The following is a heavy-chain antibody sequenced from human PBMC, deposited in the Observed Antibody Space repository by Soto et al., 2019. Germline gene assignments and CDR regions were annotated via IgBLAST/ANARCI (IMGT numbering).Heavy chain of an antibody. D-gene: IGHD2-15*01. CDR3: AKQQGPGTPYYYAMDV. CDR2: IRGNGDTT. Sequence: EVQLLESGGGLVQPGGSLRLSCAASGFTFSSYAMTWVRQTPVKGLEWVSVIRGNGDTTYYADSVKGRFTISRDNSKNTLYLQMNSLRAEDTAVYFCAKQQGPGTPYYYAMDVWGQGITVTVSS. J-gene: IGHJ6*02. CDR1: GFTFSSYA. V-gene: IGHV3-23*01.